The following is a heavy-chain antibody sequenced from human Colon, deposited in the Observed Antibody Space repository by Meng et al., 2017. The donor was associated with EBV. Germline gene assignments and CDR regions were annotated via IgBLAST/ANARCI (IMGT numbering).Heavy chain of an antibody. V-gene: IGHV4-39*01. Sequence: RPDVGPGLLRPSQTLSLTCTVSGGSISSVHYYWGWVRQPPGKWLQWIGTIYHSGSTSYNPSLQSRVTMFVDTSKNQFSLMLTSVTATDTAVYYCARRRGGSGRDCWGQGTLVTVSS. CDR2: IYHSGST. D-gene: IGHD3-10*01. CDR1: GGSISSVHYY. CDR3: ARRRGGSGRDC. J-gene: IGHJ4*02.